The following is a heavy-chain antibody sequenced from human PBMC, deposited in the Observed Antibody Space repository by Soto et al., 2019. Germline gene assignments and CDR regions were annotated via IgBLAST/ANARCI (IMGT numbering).Heavy chain of an antibody. J-gene: IGHJ4*02. Sequence: EVQLVESGGGLVQPGGSLRLSCAASGFTFSSYWMHWVRQAPGKGLVWVSRINSDGSSTSYADSVKGRFTISRDNAKNTLYLQMNSLRAEDTAVYYCARSVRFLEWHRTFDYWGQGTLVTVSS. V-gene: IGHV3-74*01. CDR2: INSDGSST. CDR3: ARSVRFLEWHRTFDY. D-gene: IGHD3-3*01. CDR1: GFTFSSYW.